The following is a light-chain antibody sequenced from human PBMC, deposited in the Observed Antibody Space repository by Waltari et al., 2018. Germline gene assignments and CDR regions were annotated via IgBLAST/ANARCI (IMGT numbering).Light chain of an antibody. CDR3: CSYAHSSRVV. CDR2: EGT. J-gene: IGLJ2*01. CDR1: SSDVGSYNL. V-gene: IGLV2-23*01. Sequence: QSALTQPASVSGSPGQSITIFCTGTSSDVGSYNLVSWYQHYPGKAPKLMIYEGTKRPSGVSNRFSGSKSGNTASLTSSGLQAEDEADYHCCSYAHSSRVVFGGGTKVTVL.